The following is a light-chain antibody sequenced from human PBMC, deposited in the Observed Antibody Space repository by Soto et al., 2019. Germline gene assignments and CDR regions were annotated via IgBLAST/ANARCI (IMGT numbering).Light chain of an antibody. V-gene: IGKV3-20*01. CDR1: QSVPISY. J-gene: IGKJ4*01. Sequence: EIVLTQSPGTLSLSPGERATLSCRASQSVPISYSAWYQRKSGQAPMLLIYLASSRATGAPDRFSGRGSVTDFTINISRLKTEDSAVDYCQQYGSSPLTFGGGTKVEIK. CDR3: QQYGSSPLT. CDR2: LAS.